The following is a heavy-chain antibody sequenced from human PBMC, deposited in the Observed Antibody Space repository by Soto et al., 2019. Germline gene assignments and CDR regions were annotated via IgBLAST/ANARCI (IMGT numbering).Heavy chain of an antibody. CDR3: ATLIAAAGLYYYYGMDV. CDR2: ISGSGGST. CDR1: GFTFSSYA. J-gene: IGHJ6*02. V-gene: IGHV3-23*01. D-gene: IGHD6-13*01. Sequence: PGGSLRLSCAASGFTFSSYAMSWVRQAPGKGLERVSAISGSGGSTYYADTVKSRFTISRDNSKNTLYLQMNSLRAEDTAVYYCATLIAAAGLYYYYGMDVWGQGTTVTVSS.